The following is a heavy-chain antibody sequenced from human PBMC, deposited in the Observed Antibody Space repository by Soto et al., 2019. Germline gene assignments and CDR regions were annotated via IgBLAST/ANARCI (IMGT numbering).Heavy chain of an antibody. CDR2: IYNSGIT. Sequence: SETLSLTCTVSGGSISSGGYSWSWVRQSPGKGLEWIGHIYNSGITYYNPSLKSRVVISIDTSRNQFSLRLNSLTAADRAVYFCARGVTAFGLVSRFWFDPWGQGTVVTVSS. D-gene: IGHD3-3*01. CDR3: ARGVTAFGLVSRFWFDP. CDR1: GGSISSGGYS. J-gene: IGHJ5*02. V-gene: IGHV4-30-4*01.